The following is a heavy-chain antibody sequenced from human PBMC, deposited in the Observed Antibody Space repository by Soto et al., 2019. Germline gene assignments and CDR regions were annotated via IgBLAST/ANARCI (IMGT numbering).Heavy chain of an antibody. CDR3: ARVMVRGFHIDY. J-gene: IGHJ4*02. Sequence: LCGGSISSGGYYWSWIRQHPGKGLEWIGYIYYSGSTYYNPSLKSRVTISVDTSKNQFSLKLSSVTAADTAVYYCARVMVRGFHIDYWGQGTLVTVSS. D-gene: IGHD3-10*01. CDR2: IYYSGST. CDR1: GGSISSGGYY. V-gene: IGHV4-31*02.